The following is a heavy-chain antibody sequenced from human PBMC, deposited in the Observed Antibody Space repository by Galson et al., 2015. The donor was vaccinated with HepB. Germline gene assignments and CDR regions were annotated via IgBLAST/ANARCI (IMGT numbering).Heavy chain of an antibody. CDR3: ARVFYSGSYYGALGGMDV. D-gene: IGHD1-26*01. Sequence: SVKVSCKASGGTFSSYAISWVRQAPGQGLEWMGGIIPIFGIANYAQKFQGRVTITADKSTSTAYMELSSLRSEDTAVYYCARVFYSGSYYGALGGMDVWGQGTTVTVSS. CDR2: IIPIFGIA. V-gene: IGHV1-69*10. J-gene: IGHJ6*02. CDR1: GGTFSSYA.